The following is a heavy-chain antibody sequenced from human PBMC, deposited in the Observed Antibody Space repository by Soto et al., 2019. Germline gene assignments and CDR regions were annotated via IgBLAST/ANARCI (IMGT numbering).Heavy chain of an antibody. D-gene: IGHD3-22*01. CDR3: ARLDYYDSSPMGWFDP. Sequence: PLETLSLTCTVSGGSISSYYWSWIRQPPGKGLEWIGYIYYSGSTNCNPSLKSRVTISVDTSKNQFSLKLSSVTAADTAVYYCARLDYYDSSPMGWFDPWGQGTLVTVS. V-gene: IGHV4-59*01. J-gene: IGHJ5*02. CDR2: IYYSGST. CDR1: GGSISSYY.